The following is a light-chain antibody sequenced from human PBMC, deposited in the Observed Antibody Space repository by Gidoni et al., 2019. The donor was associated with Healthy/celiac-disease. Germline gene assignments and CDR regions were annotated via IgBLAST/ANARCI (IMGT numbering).Light chain of an antibody. CDR1: QSISSY. J-gene: IGKJ5*01. Sequence: DIQMTQSPSSLSASVGDRVTITCRASQSISSYLNWYQQKPGKATKLLIYAASSLQSGVPSRFSGSGSGTDFTLTISSLQPEDFATYYCQQSYSTSITFGQGTRLEIK. CDR3: QQSYSTSIT. CDR2: AAS. V-gene: IGKV1-39*01.